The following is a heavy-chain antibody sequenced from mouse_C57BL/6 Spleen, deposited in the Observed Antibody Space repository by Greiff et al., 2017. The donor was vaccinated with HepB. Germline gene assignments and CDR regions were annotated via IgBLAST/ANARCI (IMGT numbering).Heavy chain of an antibody. CDR1: GYAFSSSW. CDR2: IYPGDGDT. V-gene: IGHV1-82*01. J-gene: IGHJ3*01. D-gene: IGHD4-1*01. Sequence: QVQLKESGPELVKPGASVKISCKASGYAFSSSWMNWVKQRPGKGLEWIGRIYPGDGDTNYNGKFKGKATLTADKSSSTAYMQLSSLTSEDSAVYFCARERTGTWRFAYWGQGTLVTVSA. CDR3: ARERTGTWRFAY.